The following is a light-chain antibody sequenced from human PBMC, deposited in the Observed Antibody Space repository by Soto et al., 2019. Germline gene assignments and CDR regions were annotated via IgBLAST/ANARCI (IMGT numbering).Light chain of an antibody. CDR2: DVS. CDR3: CSYAGSYTFYV. J-gene: IGLJ1*01. CDR1: SSDVGGYNY. V-gene: IGLV2-11*01. Sequence: QPALTQPRSVSVSPGQSVTISCTGTSSDVGGYNYVSWYQQHPGKAPKLMIFDVSKRPSGVPDRFSGSKSGNTASLTISGLQAEDEADYYCCSYAGSYTFYVFGTGTKVTVL.